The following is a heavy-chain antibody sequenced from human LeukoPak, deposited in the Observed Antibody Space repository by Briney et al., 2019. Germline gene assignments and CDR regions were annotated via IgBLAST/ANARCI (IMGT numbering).Heavy chain of an antibody. Sequence: ASVKVSCKASGYTFTSYGISWVRQAPGQGLEWMGWISAYNGNTNYAQKLQGRVTVTTDTSTSTAYMELRSLRSDDTAVYYCARDPSYSGYDNFDYWGQGTLVTVSS. CDR1: GYTFTSYG. CDR3: ARDPSYSGYDNFDY. D-gene: IGHD5-12*01. J-gene: IGHJ4*02. V-gene: IGHV1-18*01. CDR2: ISAYNGNT.